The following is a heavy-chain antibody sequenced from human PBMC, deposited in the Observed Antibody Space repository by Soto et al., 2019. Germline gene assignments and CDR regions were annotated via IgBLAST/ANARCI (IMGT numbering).Heavy chain of an antibody. CDR3: AKFGAGRRPYYFYGMDV. J-gene: IGHJ6*02. D-gene: IGHD3-10*01. CDR1: GFTFSSYA. Sequence: EVQLLEAGGGLVQPGGSLRLSCAASGFTFSSYAMSWVRQAPGKGLEWVSVISGSGGSTYYADSVKGRFTISRDNSKNMLYLQMDSLRAEDTAVYYCAKFGAGRRPYYFYGMDVWGQGATVTVSS. V-gene: IGHV3-23*01. CDR2: ISGSGGST.